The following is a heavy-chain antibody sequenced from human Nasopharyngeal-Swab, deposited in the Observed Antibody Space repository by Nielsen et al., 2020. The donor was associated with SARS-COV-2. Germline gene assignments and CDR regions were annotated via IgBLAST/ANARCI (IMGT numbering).Heavy chain of an antibody. Sequence: ASVKVSCKASGYTFTTYHIHWVRQAPGQGLEWLGMFDPRGGKKLHAQRFQGRVTLTSDTSTGSFFMELSSLTSEDTALYYCARSYASGSFRDAFDVWGQGTLVTVSS. J-gene: IGHJ3*01. CDR3: ARSYASGSFRDAFDV. CDR1: GYTFTTYH. D-gene: IGHD2-15*01. V-gene: IGHV1-46*01. CDR2: FDPRGGKK.